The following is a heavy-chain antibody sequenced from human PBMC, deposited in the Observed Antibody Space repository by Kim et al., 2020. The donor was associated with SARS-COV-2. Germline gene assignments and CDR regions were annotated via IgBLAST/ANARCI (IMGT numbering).Heavy chain of an antibody. CDR3: AAPFGEFDY. J-gene: IGHJ4*02. V-gene: IGHV4-59*01. CDR1: GGSISSYY. Sequence: SETLSLTCTVSGGSISSYYWSWIRQPPGKGLEWIGYIYYSGSTNYHPSLKSRVTISVDTFKNQFALKLSSVTAADTAVYYCAAPFGEFDYWGQGTLVTVSP. CDR2: IYYSGST. D-gene: IGHD3-10*01.